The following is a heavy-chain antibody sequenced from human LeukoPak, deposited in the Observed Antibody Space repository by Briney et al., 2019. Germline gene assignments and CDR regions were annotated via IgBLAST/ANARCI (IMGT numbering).Heavy chain of an antibody. Sequence: GGSLRLSCAASGFTFSSYAMHWVRQAPGKGLEWVAVISYDGSNKYYADSVKGRFTISRDNSKNTLYLQMNSLRAEDTAVYYCAKSRSSWTANFDYWGQGTLVTVSS. J-gene: IGHJ4*02. CDR1: GFTFSSYA. V-gene: IGHV3-30*04. CDR2: ISYDGSNK. CDR3: AKSRSSWTANFDY. D-gene: IGHD6-13*01.